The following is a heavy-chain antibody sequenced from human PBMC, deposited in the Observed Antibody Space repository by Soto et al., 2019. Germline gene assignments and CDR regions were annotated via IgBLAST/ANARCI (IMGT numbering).Heavy chain of an antibody. J-gene: IGHJ4*02. Sequence: QVQLVQSGAEVKKPGASVKVSCKASGYTFTTYDINWVRQATGQGPEWMGWMSPNSGDTGYAQNFQDRVIMTRDTSISTAYMELSSLTSEDTAVYYCARGVDAGLDYRGQGALVTVSS. CDR2: MSPNSGDT. CDR1: GYTFTTYD. V-gene: IGHV1-8*01. CDR3: ARGVDAGLDY.